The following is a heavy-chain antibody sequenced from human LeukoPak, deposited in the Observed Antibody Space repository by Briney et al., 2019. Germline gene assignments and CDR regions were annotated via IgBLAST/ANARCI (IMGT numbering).Heavy chain of an antibody. D-gene: IGHD3-9*01. J-gene: IGHJ6*02. CDR2: IYYSGST. V-gene: IGHV4-59*08. CDR3: ARQMYYDILTRYYYYGMDV. Sequence: SETLSLTCTVSGGSISSYYWSWIRQPPGKGLEWIGYIYYSGSTNYNPSLKSRVTISVDTSKNQSSLKLSSVTAADTAVYYCARQMYYDILTRYYYYGMDVWRQGTTVTVSS. CDR1: GGSISSYY.